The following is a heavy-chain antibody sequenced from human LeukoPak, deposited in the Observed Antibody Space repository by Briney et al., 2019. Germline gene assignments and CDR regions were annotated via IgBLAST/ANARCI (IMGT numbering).Heavy chain of an antibody. V-gene: IGHV1-46*02. D-gene: IGHD2-2*01. CDR3: ATRSVSSKGYYYYYMDV. J-gene: IGHJ6*03. Sequence: ASVKVSCKASGGTSNSHAISWVRQAPGQGLEWMGIINPSGGSTSYAQKFQGRVTMTRDMSTSTVYMELSSLRSEDTAVYYCATRSVSSKGYYYYYMDVWGKGTTVTVSS. CDR2: INPSGGST. CDR1: GGTSNSHA.